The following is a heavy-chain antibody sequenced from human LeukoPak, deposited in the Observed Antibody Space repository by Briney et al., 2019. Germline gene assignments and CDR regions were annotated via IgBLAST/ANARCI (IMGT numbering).Heavy chain of an antibody. J-gene: IGHJ6*03. CDR3: ARGLGSSSWYLHYYYYYYMDV. Sequence: GSLRLSCAASGFTFSDYYMSWIRQAPGKGLEWIGEINHSGSTNYNPSLKSRVTISVDTSKNQFSLKLSSVTAADTAVYYCARGLGSSSWYLHYYYYYYMDVWGKGTTVTVSS. CDR1: GFTFSDYY. CDR2: INHSGST. D-gene: IGHD6-13*01. V-gene: IGHV4-34*01.